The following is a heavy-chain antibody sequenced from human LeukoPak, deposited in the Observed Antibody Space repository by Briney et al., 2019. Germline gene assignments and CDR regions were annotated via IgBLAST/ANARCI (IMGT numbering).Heavy chain of an antibody. J-gene: IGHJ5*02. CDR2: IKTDGSST. CDR3: AKGETMITFGGVIAP. V-gene: IGHV3-74*01. CDR1: GDSW. D-gene: IGHD3-16*01. Sequence: PGGSLRLSCEGSGDSWMHWVRQVPGKGLVWVSRIKTDGSSTSYADSVKGRFTISRDNSKNTLYLQMNSLRAEDTAVYYCAKGETMITFGGVIAPWGQGTLVTVSS.